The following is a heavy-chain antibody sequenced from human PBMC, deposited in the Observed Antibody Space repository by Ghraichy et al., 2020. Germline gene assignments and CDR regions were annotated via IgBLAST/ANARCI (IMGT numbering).Heavy chain of an antibody. V-gene: IGHV4-59*01. CDR1: GDSISSYY. D-gene: IGHD2-15*01. CDR3: AIVAPPSTGYCSGDTGQRVWFDP. J-gene: IGHJ5*02. Sequence: SETLSLTCTVSGDSISSYYWNWIRQPPGKGLEWIGYIYYDGSTNYNPSLKSRVTISVDTSKNQFSLKLNSVTAADTAVYYCAIVAPPSTGYCSGDTGQRVWFDPGAHGSLAVVSS. CDR2: IYYDGST.